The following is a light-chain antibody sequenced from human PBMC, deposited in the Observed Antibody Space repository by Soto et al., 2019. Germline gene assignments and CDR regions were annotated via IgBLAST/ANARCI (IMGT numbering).Light chain of an antibody. CDR2: DTS. CDR3: QQRNTWPPVN. V-gene: IGKV3-11*01. Sequence: EILMTPSPSSLAVTPGERVTLSCGACQSVNRQALSYQHRPGQAPRLPIYDTSARATGVPTRFSGSGSGKDFSLTISSLEHEDFAAYYCQQRNTWPPVNFGGGTKVDIK. J-gene: IGKJ4*01. CDR1: QSVNRQ.